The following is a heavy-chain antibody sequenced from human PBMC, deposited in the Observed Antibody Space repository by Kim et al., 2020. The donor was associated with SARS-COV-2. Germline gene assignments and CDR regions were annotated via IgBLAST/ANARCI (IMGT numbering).Heavy chain of an antibody. CDR3: ARLRYGDNYYFDY. Sequence: NPSLKSRVTISVDPSKNQFSLKLSSVTAADTAVYYCARLRYGDNYYFDYWGQGTLVTVSS. V-gene: IGHV4-39*01. D-gene: IGHD1-1*01. J-gene: IGHJ4*02.